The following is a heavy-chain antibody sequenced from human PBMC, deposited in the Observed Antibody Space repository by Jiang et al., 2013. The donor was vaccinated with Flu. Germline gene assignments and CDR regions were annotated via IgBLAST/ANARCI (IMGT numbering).Heavy chain of an antibody. J-gene: IGHJ5*02. CDR1: GYTFTSYY. V-gene: IGHV1-46*01. D-gene: IGHD2-21*02. CDR3: ARGLYSVVTPDENWFDP. Sequence: SGAEVKKPGASVKVSCKASGYTFTSYYMHWVRQAPGQGLEWMGIINPSGGSTSYAQKFQGRVTMTRDTSTSTVYMELSSLRSEDTAVYYCARGLYSVVTPDENWFDPWGQGTLVTVSS. CDR2: INPSGGST.